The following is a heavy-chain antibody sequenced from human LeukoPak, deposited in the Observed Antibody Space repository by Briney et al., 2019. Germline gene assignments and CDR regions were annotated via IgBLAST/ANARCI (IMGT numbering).Heavy chain of an antibody. Sequence: GGSLRLSCAASGFTFDDYAMHWVRQAPGKGLEWVSGISWNSGSICYADSVKGRFTISRDNAKNSPYLQMNSLRAEDTALYYCAKATGIAVAGSWFDPWGQGTLVTVSS. CDR1: GFTFDDYA. CDR3: AKATGIAVAGSWFDP. J-gene: IGHJ5*02. V-gene: IGHV3-9*01. CDR2: ISWNSGSI. D-gene: IGHD6-19*01.